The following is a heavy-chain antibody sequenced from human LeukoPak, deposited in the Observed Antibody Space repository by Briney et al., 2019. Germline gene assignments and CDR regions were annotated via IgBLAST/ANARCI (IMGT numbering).Heavy chain of an antibody. CDR1: GHTFSDYP. D-gene: IGHD2-8*01. CDR2: ISAGNI. V-gene: IGHV1-3*01. J-gene: IGHJ6*02. CDR3: ARVAYVMDV. Sequence: ASVKVSCKASGHTFSDYPIHWLRQAPGQRFEWMGWISAGNIKYSQNFQDRIKITRDTSASTVNMELSSLTSADTAVYYCARVAYVMDVWGQGTTVVVSS.